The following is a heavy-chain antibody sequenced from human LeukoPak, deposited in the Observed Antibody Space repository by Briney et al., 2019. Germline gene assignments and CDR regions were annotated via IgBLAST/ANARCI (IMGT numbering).Heavy chain of an antibody. CDR1: GYTFTDYY. CDR3: ARIAFSDFDF. J-gene: IGHJ4*02. D-gene: IGHD3-3*02. CDR2: VYPKSGAT. Sequence: ASLTVSRMGSGYTFTDYYIHWVRQAPGQGLEWMGWVYPKSGATSYAQKSQGRVTMTRDESINTAYMELSRLRSDDTAVYYGARIAFSDFDFWGQGTLVTVTS. V-gene: IGHV1-2*02.